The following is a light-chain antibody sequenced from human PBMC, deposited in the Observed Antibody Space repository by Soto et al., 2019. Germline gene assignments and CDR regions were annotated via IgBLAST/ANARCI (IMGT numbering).Light chain of an antibody. Sequence: EIVMTQSPVALSVSPGEGATLSCRASQNINSNLAWYQQKPGQAPRLLIYGASTRATGIPARFSGSGSGTEFTLTISSLQSEDFAVYYCQQYNNWPPLTSGGGTKVEIK. CDR3: QQYNNWPPLT. V-gene: IGKV3-15*01. CDR1: QNINSN. J-gene: IGKJ4*01. CDR2: GAS.